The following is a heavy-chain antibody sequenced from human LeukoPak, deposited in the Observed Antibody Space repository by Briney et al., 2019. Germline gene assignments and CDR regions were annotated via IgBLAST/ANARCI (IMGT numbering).Heavy chain of an antibody. CDR2: ISYDGSNK. J-gene: IGHJ6*03. CDR1: GFTFSSYA. V-gene: IGHV3-30*01. D-gene: IGHD3-3*01. CDR3: ARDTIFGGRYYYYYMDV. Sequence: GGSLRLSCAASGFTFSSYAMHWVRQAPGKGLEWVAVISYDGSNKYYADSVKGRFTISRDNSKDTLYLQMNSLRAEDTAVYYCARDTIFGGRYYYYYMDVWGKGTTVTVSS.